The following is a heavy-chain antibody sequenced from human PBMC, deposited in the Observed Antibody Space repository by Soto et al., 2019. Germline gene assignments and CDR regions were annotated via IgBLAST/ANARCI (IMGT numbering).Heavy chain of an antibody. V-gene: IGHV3-21*01. CDR3: ARDERYPRGLSAAGHYYYYYMDV. D-gene: IGHD6-13*01. J-gene: IGHJ6*03. CDR2: ISSSSSYI. CDR1: GFTFSSYS. Sequence: GGSLRLSCAASGFTFSSYSMNWVRQAPGKGLEWVSSISSSSSYIYYADSVKGRFTISRDNAKNSLYLQMNSLRAEDTAVYYCARDERYPRGLSAAGHYYYYYMDVWGKGTTVTVSS.